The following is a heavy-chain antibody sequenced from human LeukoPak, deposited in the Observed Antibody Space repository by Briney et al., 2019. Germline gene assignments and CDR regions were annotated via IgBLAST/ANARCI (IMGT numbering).Heavy chain of an antibody. CDR1: GFTFSSYN. CDR3: TRVWFGSGWYGAFDI. Sequence: PGGSLRLSCAASGFTFSSYNINWVRQAPGKGLEWVSYISGSSSTIYYADSVKGRFTISRDNAKNSLYLQMNSLRAEDTAVYYCTRVWFGSGWYGAFDIWGQGTMVTVSS. V-gene: IGHV3-48*04. D-gene: IGHD6-19*01. CDR2: ISGSSSTI. J-gene: IGHJ3*02.